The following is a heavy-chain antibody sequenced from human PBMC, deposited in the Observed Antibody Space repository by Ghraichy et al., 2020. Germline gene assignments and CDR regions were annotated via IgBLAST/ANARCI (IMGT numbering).Heavy chain of an antibody. CDR3: AREIDQLRYFDS. Sequence: SETLSLTCAVSGDSIISNNWWSWVRQPPGKGLECIGEIFHSGNTNNNPSLKSRITISLAKSKNQFSLKMTSVTAADTAVSYCAREIDQLRYFDSWGQGTLVTVSS. CDR1: GDSIISNNW. V-gene: IGHV4-4*02. D-gene: IGHD2-2*01. J-gene: IGHJ4*02. CDR2: IFHSGNT.